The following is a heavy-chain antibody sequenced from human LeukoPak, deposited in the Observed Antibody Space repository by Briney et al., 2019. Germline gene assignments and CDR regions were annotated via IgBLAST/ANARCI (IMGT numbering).Heavy chain of an antibody. J-gene: IGHJ4*02. CDR3: AKDQGLFGGVIVTQPDY. V-gene: IGHV3-23*01. Sequence: GGSLRLSCAASGFTFSNYAMSWVRQAPGKGLEWVSAISGSGVSTYYADSVKGRFTISRDNSKNTLYLQMNSLRAEDTAVYYCAKDQGLFGGVIVTQPDYWGQGTLVTVSS. D-gene: IGHD3-16*02. CDR2: ISGSGVST. CDR1: GFTFSNYA.